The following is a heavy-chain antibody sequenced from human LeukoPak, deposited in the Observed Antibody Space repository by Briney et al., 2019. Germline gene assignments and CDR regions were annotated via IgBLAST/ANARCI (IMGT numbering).Heavy chain of an antibody. V-gene: IGHV1-3*01. CDR3: ARDGWILAGVVTAKAAGYYGMDV. CDR1: GYTFTSYA. D-gene: IGHD2-21*02. J-gene: IGHJ6*02. Sequence: ASVKVSCKASGYTFTSYAMHWVRQAPGQRLEWMGWINAGNGNTKYSQKFQGRVTITRDTSASTAYMELSSLRSEDTAVYYCARDGWILAGVVTAKAAGYYGMDVWGQGTTVTVSS. CDR2: INAGNGNT.